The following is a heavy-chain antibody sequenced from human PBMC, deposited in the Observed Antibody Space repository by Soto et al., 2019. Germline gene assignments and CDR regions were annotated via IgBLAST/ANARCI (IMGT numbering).Heavy chain of an antibody. CDR2: INAGNGNT. J-gene: IGHJ4*02. V-gene: IGHV1-3*01. Sequence: QVQLVQSGAEVKKPGASVKVSCKASGYTFTSYAMHWVRQAPGQRLEWMGWINAGNGNTKYSQKFQGRFTITRDTSASTAYMELSSLRSEDTAVYYCARSSSWYVFDYWGQGTLVTVSS. CDR1: GYTFTSYA. D-gene: IGHD6-13*01. CDR3: ARSSSWYVFDY.